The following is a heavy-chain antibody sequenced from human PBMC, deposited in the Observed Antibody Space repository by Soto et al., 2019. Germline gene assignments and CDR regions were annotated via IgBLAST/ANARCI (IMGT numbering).Heavy chain of an antibody. CDR2: ISSSGGYT. V-gene: IGHV3-11*06. J-gene: IGHJ6*02. Sequence: QVQLEESGGGLVEPGGSLRLSCAASGFRVSDNYMTWIRQAPGKGLEWVSYISSSGGYTNYADSVKGRFTISKDNAKNSLSLQMDSLRGEDTAVYFCARSTGRRQALRCDFGLDVWGQGTTVTVSS. CDR3: ARSTGRRQALRCDFGLDV. CDR1: GFRVSDNY.